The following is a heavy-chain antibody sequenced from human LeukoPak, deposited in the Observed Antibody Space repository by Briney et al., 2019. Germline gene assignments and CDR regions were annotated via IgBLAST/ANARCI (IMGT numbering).Heavy chain of an antibody. CDR2: ISWNSGSI. J-gene: IGHJ4*02. D-gene: IGHD5-18*01. V-gene: IGHV3-9*01. CDR1: GFTFDDYA. Sequence: GGSLRLSCAASGFTFDDYAMHWVRQAPGKGLEWVSGISWNSGSIGYADSVKGRFTISRDNAKNSLYLQINSLRAEDTALYYCAKAPLTAMAAFDYWGQGTLVAVSS. CDR3: AKAPLTAMAAFDY.